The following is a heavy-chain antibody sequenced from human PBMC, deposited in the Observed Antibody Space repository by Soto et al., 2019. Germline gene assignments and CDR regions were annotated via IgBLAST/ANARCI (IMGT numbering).Heavy chain of an antibody. J-gene: IGHJ4*02. CDR1: GGSISSYY. CDR3: ARYSGSGTYFDY. V-gene: IGHV4-59*08. Sequence: SETLSLTCTVSGGSISSYYWTWIRQPPGKGLEWIGYIYYSGSTNYNPSLKSRVTISVDTSKNQFSLKLSSVTAADTAVYYCARYSGSGTYFDYWGQGTLVTVSS. D-gene: IGHD3-10*01. CDR2: IYYSGST.